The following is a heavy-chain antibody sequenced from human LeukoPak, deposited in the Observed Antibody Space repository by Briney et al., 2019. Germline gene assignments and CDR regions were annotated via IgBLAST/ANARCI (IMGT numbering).Heavy chain of an antibody. CDR3: ASVTPGQHDAFDI. V-gene: IGHV3-11*01. D-gene: IGHD2-15*01. J-gene: IGHJ3*02. Sequence: PGGSLRLPCAASGFTFTDRYMTWIRQAPGKGLQWVSYISISSTTIFYAASVEGRFTISRDNAKRSLYLQMNSLRAEDTAVYYCASVTPGQHDAFDIWGQGTMVTVSS. CDR2: ISISSTTI. CDR1: GFTFTDRY.